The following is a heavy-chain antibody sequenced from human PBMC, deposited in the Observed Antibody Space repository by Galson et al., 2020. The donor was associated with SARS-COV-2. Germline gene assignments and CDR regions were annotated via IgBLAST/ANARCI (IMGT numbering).Heavy chain of an antibody. V-gene: IGHV3-7*01. CDR2: IKGDGSET. CDR1: GFTFNDFW. Sequence: GGSLRLSCEVSGFTFNDFWMSWFRQAPGKGLEWVANIKGDGSETNYADFVKGRFSISRDNAANSLYLQMNSLRVEDSAVYYCSREGWQGGYWGQGTVVTGSS. CDR3: SREGWQGGY. D-gene: IGHD6-19*01. J-gene: IGHJ4*02.